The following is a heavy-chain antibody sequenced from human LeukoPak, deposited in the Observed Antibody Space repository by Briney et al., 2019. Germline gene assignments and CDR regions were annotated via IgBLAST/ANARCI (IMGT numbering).Heavy chain of an antibody. CDR1: GGSISSGGYS. Sequence: SQTLSLTCAVSGGSISSGGYSWSWIRQPPGKGLEGIGYTYHSGSTYYNPSLKSRVTISVDRSKNQFSLKLSSVTAADTAVYYCARASLGYGGNGNWFDPWGQGTLVTVSS. CDR2: TYHSGST. CDR3: ARASLGYGGNGNWFDP. J-gene: IGHJ5*02. D-gene: IGHD4-23*01. V-gene: IGHV4-30-2*01.